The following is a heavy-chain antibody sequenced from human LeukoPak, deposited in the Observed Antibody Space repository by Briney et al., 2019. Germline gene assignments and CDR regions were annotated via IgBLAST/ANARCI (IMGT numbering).Heavy chain of an antibody. J-gene: IGHJ4*02. Sequence: PGGSLRLSCAASGFTFSSYWMNWVRQAPGKGLEWVSSISSAGSHIYYADSVRGRFTLSRDNARNSLYLQMNSLRAEDTAVYYCARDRDYSGYELDYWGQGTLVTVSS. CDR3: ARDRDYSGYELDY. D-gene: IGHD5-12*01. V-gene: IGHV3-21*01. CDR2: ISSAGSHI. CDR1: GFTFSSYW.